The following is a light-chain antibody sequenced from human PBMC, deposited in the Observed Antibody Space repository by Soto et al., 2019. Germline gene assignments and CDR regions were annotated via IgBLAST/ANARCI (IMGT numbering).Light chain of an antibody. CDR1: QSVSSN. V-gene: IGKV3-15*01. CDR3: QQYGRSATFT. J-gene: IGKJ3*01. Sequence: EIVMTQSPATLSVSPGERATLSCRASQSVSSNLAWYQHQPGQAPRVLIYGASTRATGFPARFSGSGSETEFTLTISSLQSEDFAIYYCQQYGRSATFTFGPGTKVDIK. CDR2: GAS.